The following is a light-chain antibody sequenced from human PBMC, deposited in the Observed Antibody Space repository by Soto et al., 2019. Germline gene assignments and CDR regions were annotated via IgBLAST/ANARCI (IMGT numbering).Light chain of an antibody. CDR3: SSYTSNRIPI. V-gene: IGLV2-14*01. CDR1: RIDVGNYNY. CDR2: DVS. Sequence: QSALTQPASVSGSPGQSITISFTGTRIDVGNYNYVSWYQQHPGKAPKLMIYDVSNRPSGVSSQFSGSKSGNTASLTISGLQAEDEADYYCSSYTSNRIPIFGGGTKLTVL. J-gene: IGLJ2*01.